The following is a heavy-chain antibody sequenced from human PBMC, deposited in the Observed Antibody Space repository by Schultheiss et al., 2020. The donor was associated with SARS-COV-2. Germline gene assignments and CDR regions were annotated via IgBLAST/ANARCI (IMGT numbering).Heavy chain of an antibody. Sequence: GESLKISCAASGFTFSSYWMSWVRQAPGKGLEWVANIKQDGSEKYYVDSVKGRFTISRDNAKNSLYLQMNSLRAEDTAVYYCARDWFSYGYYYYGMDVWGQGTTVTVSS. CDR3: ARDWFSYGYYYYGMDV. D-gene: IGHD5-18*01. V-gene: IGHV3-7*03. CDR1: GFTFSSYW. CDR2: IKQDGSEK. J-gene: IGHJ6*02.